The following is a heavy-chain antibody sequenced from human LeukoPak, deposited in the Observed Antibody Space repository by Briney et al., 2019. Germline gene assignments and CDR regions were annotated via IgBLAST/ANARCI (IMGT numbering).Heavy chain of an antibody. Sequence: GGSLRLSCAASGFTFSVHSMSWVRQAPGKGLEWIAYIDKSGTATDYADSVRGRFTISRDNARNSLYLHMNSLRAEDTAVYYCARDRGGSYSAIDYWGQGTLVTVSS. J-gene: IGHJ4*02. D-gene: IGHD1-26*01. V-gene: IGHV3-48*04. CDR1: GFTFSVHS. CDR3: ARDRGGSYSAIDY. CDR2: IDKSGTAT.